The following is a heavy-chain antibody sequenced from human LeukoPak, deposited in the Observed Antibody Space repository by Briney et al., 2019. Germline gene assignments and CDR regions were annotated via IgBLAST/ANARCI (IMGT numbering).Heavy chain of an antibody. CDR2: ISYGGSNK. V-gene: IGHV3-30*03. CDR1: GFTFSSYG. Sequence: GGTLRLSCAASGFTFSSYGMHWVRQAPGKGLEWVAVISYGGSNKYYADSVKGRFTISRDNSKNTLYLQMNSLRAEDTAVYYCATTGLVTLFDYWGQGTLVTVSS. J-gene: IGHJ4*02. CDR3: ATTGLVTLFDY. D-gene: IGHD4-23*01.